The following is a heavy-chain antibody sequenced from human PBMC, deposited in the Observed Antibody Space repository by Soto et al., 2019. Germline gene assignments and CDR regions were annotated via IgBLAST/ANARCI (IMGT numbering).Heavy chain of an antibody. CDR3: AREANDYGDYVGVKAFDI. J-gene: IGHJ3*02. Sequence: SETLSVTCTVSGVSLSSYYCSWIRQPPGKGLEWIGYIYYRGSTNYNPSLKSRVTISVDTSKNQFSLKLSSVTAADTAVYYCAREANDYGDYVGVKAFDIWGQGTMVTVSS. D-gene: IGHD4-17*01. CDR2: IYYRGST. CDR1: GVSLSSYY. V-gene: IGHV4-59*01.